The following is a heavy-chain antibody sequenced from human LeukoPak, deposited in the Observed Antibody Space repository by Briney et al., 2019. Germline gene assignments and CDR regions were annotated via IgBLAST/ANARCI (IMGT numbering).Heavy chain of an antibody. CDR2: IGSDGSST. Sequence: GGSLRLLCVASGFSFRAYHMHWVRQATGKGLEYVSAIGSDGSSTYYPNSVKGRFTISRDNSKSTVYLQMGSLRAEDTAVYYCTRRYGGHSGWAGYHDSWGQGTLVTVSS. J-gene: IGHJ4*02. CDR3: TRRYGGHSGWAGYHDS. V-gene: IGHV3-64*01. CDR1: GFSFRAYH. D-gene: IGHD6-19*01.